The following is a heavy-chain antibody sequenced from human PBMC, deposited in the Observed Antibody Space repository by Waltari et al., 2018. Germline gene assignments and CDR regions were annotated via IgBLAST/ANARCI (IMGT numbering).Heavy chain of an antibody. CDR2: ISGIDGRT. J-gene: IGHJ4*02. Sequence: VQLFESGGGLVHPGGSLSLSCAASGVPFSSFSMNLVRQAPGKGLEWVSSISGIDGRTYYTDSVKGRFTISRDNSKNTLYLQMHGLRADDTAVYHCVTGFGSSSLSDFDSWGQGTRVTVSS. CDR1: GVPFSSFS. V-gene: IGHV3-23*01. D-gene: IGHD3-10*01. CDR3: VTGFGSSSLSDFDS.